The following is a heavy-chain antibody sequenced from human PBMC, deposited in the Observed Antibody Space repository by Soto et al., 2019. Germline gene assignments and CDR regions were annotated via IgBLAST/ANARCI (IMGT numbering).Heavy chain of an antibody. V-gene: IGHV4-59*08. CDR3: ARQSSGWYNWFDP. CDR1: GGSISSYY. D-gene: IGHD6-19*01. J-gene: IGHJ5*02. Sequence: SETLSLTCTVSGGSISSYYWSWIRQPPGKGLEWIGYIYYSGSTYYNPSLKSRVTISVDTSKNQFSLKLSSVTAAETAVYYCARQSSGWYNWFDPWGQGTLVTVSS. CDR2: IYYSGST.